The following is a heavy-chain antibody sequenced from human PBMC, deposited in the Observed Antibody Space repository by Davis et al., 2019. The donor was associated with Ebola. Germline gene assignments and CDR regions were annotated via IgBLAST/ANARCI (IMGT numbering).Heavy chain of an antibody. CDR3: AKGRYQLLLSPGMDV. Sequence: GGSLRLSCAASGFTFDDYAMHWVRQAPGKGLEWVSGISWNSDSIGYADSVKGRFTISRDNAKNSLYLQMNSLRAEDTALYYCAKGRYQLLLSPGMDVWGQGTTVTVSS. CDR1: GFTFDDYA. D-gene: IGHD2-2*01. CDR2: ISWNSDSI. J-gene: IGHJ6*02. V-gene: IGHV3-9*01.